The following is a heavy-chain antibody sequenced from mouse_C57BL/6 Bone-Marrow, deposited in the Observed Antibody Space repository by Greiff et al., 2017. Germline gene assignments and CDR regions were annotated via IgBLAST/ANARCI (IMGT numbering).Heavy chain of an antibody. V-gene: IGHV1-81*01. D-gene: IGHD1-1*01. CDR2: IYPRSGST. CDR1: GYTFTSYG. J-gene: IGHJ4*01. Sequence: VKLMESGAELARPGASVKLSCKASGYTFTSYGISWVKQRTGQGLEWIGEIYPRSGSTYYNEKFKGKATLTADKSSSTAYMELRSLTSEDSAVYFCARFHYYGSSHYAMDYWGQGTSVTVSS. CDR3: ARFHYYGSSHYAMDY.